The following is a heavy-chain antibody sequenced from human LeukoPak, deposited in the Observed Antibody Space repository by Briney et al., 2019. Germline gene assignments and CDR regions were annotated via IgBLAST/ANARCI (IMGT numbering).Heavy chain of an antibody. CDR2: IRYDGSNK. CDR1: RFTFSSYG. J-gene: IGHJ4*02. Sequence: GSLRLSCAASRFTFSSYGMYWVRQAPGKGLEWVAFIRYDGSNKYYADSVKGRFTISRDNSKNTLYLQMNSLRAEDTAVYYCANMAAGGYSYAIDYWGQGTLVTVSS. V-gene: IGHV3-30*02. CDR3: ANMAAGGYSYAIDY. D-gene: IGHD5-18*01.